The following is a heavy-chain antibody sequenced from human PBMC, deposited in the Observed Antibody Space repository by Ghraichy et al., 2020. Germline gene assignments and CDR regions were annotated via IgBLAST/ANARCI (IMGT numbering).Heavy chain of an antibody. D-gene: IGHD3-16*01. Sequence: SETPSLTCAVYGGSFSGYYWSWIRQPPGKGLEWIGEINHSGSTNYNPSLKSRVTISVDTSKNQFSLKLSSVTAADTAVYYCARLRITFGGVSPVSYGMDVWGQGTTVTVSS. V-gene: IGHV4-34*01. CDR1: GGSFSGYY. CDR2: INHSGST. CDR3: ARLRITFGGVSPVSYGMDV. J-gene: IGHJ6*02.